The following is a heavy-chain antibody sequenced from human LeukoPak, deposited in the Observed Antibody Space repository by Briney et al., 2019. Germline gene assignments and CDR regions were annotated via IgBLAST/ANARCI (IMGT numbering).Heavy chain of an antibody. CDR1: GGSISSYY. D-gene: IGHD4-23*01. CDR2: IYYSGST. CDR3: ARDSRNSGNYYYGMDV. Sequence: SETLSLTCTVSGGSISSYYWSWIRQPPGKGLEWMGYIYYSGSTNYNPSLKSRVTISVDTSKNQFSLKLSSVTAADTAVYYCARDSRNSGNYYYGMDVWGQGTTVTVSS. V-gene: IGHV4-59*01. J-gene: IGHJ6*02.